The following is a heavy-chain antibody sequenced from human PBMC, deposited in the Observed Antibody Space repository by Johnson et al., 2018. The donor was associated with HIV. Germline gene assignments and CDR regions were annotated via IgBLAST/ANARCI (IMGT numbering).Heavy chain of an antibody. CDR3: AREDGDSSSWAGAFDI. V-gene: IGHV3-33*08. D-gene: IGHD6-13*01. CDR2: ISYDGNNK. J-gene: IGHJ3*02. Sequence: QVQLVESGGGVVQPGRSLRLSCTASAFTFSNYGMHWVRQAPGKGLEWVALISYDGNNKYYANSVKGRFTISRDNSKNTLYLQMNSLRAEDTAVYYCAREDGDSSSWAGAFDIWGQGTMVTVSS. CDR1: AFTFSNYG.